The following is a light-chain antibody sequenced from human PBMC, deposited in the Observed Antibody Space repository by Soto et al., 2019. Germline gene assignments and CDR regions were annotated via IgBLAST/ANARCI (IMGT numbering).Light chain of an antibody. V-gene: IGKV1-5*01. CDR3: QQYNSPLT. J-gene: IGKJ4*01. CDR2: DAS. Sequence: DIQMTQSPSTLSASVGDRVTITCRASQSISSWLAWYQQKPGKAPKLLIYDASSLESGVQSRFSGSGSGTVFTLTISSLQPDDFPTYYCQQYNSPLTFGGGAKVEIK. CDR1: QSISSW.